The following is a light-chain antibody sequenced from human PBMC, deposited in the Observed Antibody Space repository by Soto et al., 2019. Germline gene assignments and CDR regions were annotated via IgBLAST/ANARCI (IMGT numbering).Light chain of an antibody. CDR2: GAS. CDR3: QHYSSSPGYT. V-gene: IGKV3-20*01. Sequence: EIVLTQSPGTLSLSPGERATLSCRASQSVSSSYLALYRQKPGQAPRLLIYGASRRATGIPDRFSGSGSGTDLTLTISRLEPADFAVYYCQHYSSSPGYTFGQGTKLAIK. CDR1: QSVSSSY. J-gene: IGKJ2*01.